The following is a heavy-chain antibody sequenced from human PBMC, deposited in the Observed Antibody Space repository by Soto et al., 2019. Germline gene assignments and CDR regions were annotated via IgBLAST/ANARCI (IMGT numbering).Heavy chain of an antibody. Sequence: GVSLILSCAAAGFHFSNYWMNWLRKAPGKGLEWVANIKEDGSEKYYVDSVKGRFTISRDNTNNSLFLQLNSLRPEDTAVYYCARNPKFSPVLDYWGQGTLVTVSS. CDR1: GFHFSNYW. CDR2: IKEDGSEK. V-gene: IGHV3-7*01. CDR3: ARNPKFSPVLDY. J-gene: IGHJ4*02.